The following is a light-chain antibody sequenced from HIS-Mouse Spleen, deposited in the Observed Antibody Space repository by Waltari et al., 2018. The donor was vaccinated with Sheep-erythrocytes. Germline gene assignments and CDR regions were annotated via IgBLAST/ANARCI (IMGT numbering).Light chain of an antibody. V-gene: IGKV2-30*01. CDR3: MQGT. J-gene: IGKJ2*01. CDR2: KVS. CDR1: QSLVYSAGNTD. Sequence: DVVMTQSPLSLPVTLGQPASIACRSRQSLVYSAGNTDWNVFQQRPGQSPRRLIYKVSNRDSGVPDRFSGSGSGTDFTLKISRVEAEDVGVYYCMQGTFGQGTKVEIK.